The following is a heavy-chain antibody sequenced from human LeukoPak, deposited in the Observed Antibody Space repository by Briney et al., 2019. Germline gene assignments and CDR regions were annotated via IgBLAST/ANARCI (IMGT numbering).Heavy chain of an antibody. CDR3: ERRMGQQLGVDAFDV. CDR1: GGSISSYY. D-gene: IGHD6-13*01. V-gene: IGHV4-59*01. CDR2: IYYSGRT. Sequence: SETLSLTCTVSGGSISSYYWNWIRQPPGKGLEWIGYIYYSGRTNYNPSLKSRVTISVDTSKNQFSLKLSSVTAADTAVYFCERRMGQQLGVDAFDVWGQGTMVTVSS. J-gene: IGHJ3*01.